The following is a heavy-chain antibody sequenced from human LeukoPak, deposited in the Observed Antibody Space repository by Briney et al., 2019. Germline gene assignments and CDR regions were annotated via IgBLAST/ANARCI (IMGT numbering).Heavy chain of an antibody. J-gene: IGHJ4*02. CDR2: INHSGST. CDR3: ARAHGDYVWGSYRKTHFDY. V-gene: IGHV4-34*01. CDR1: GGSFSGYY. D-gene: IGHD3-16*02. Sequence: SETLSLTCAVYGGSFSGYYWSWIRQPPGKGLEWIGEINHSGSTNYNPSLKSRVTISVDTSKNQFSLKLSSVTAADAAVYYCARAHGDYVWGSYRKTHFDYWGQGTLVTVSS.